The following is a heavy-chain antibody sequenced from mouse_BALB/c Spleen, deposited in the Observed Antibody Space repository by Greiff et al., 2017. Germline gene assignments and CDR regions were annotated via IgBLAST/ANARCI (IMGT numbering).Heavy chain of an antibody. CDR2: ISDGGSYT. CDR3: ARDPSAMDY. CDR1: GFTFSDYY. J-gene: IGHJ4*01. V-gene: IGHV5-4*02. Sequence: EVKLVESGGGLVKPGGSLKLSCAASGFTFSDYYMYWVRQTPEKRLEWVATISDGGSYTYYPDSVKGRFTISRDNAKNNLYLQMSSLKSEDTAMYYCARDPSAMDYWGQGTSVTVSS.